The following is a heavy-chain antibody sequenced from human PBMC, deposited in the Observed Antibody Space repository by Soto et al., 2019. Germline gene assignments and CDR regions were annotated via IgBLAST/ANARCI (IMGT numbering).Heavy chain of an antibody. CDR2: IYYSGST. Sequence: QVQLQESGPGLVKPSETLSLTFTVSGGYVSSGSYYWSWIRQPQGKGLEWIGYIYYSGSTNYNPSLTSRVTISVDTSKNQCSRKLSSVTAADTAVYSCARDGGIAVDGTAFDYCGQGTLVTVSS. CDR3: ARDGGIAVDGTAFDY. J-gene: IGHJ4*02. CDR1: GGYVSSGSYY. V-gene: IGHV4-61*01. D-gene: IGHD6-19*01.